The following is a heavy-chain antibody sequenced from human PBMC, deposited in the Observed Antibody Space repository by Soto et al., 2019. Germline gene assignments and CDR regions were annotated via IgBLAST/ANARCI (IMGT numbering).Heavy chain of an antibody. V-gene: IGHV3-7*01. J-gene: IGHJ3*02. Sequence: GGSLRLSCAASGFTFSNYWMSWVRQAPGKGLEWVANIEQDGSEKYYVDTVKGRFTISRDNTQNSLYLQINSLRVEDTAVYYCARDPTGNDAFDIWGQGTMVTVSS. CDR1: GFTFSNYW. CDR3: ARDPTGNDAFDI. CDR2: IEQDGSEK.